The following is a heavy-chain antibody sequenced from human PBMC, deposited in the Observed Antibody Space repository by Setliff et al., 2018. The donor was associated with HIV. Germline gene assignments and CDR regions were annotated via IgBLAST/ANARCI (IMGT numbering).Heavy chain of an antibody. Sequence: ASVKVSCKASRYTFTSCGISWVRQAPGQGLEWMGWINTYKGNTNYAQKVQGRVTMTKDTSTSTAYLEVRSLRSDDTAVYYCARTILRYFGWENPLPDAFDIWGQGTMVTVSS. CDR2: INTYKGNT. CDR3: ARTILRYFGWENPLPDAFDI. V-gene: IGHV1-18*01. J-gene: IGHJ3*02. CDR1: RYTFTSCG. D-gene: IGHD3-9*01.